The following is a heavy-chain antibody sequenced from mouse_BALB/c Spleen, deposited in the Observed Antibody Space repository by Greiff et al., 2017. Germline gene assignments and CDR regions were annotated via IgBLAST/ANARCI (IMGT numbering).Heavy chain of an antibody. CDR2: ISYSGST. V-gene: IGHV3-2*02. J-gene: IGHJ4*01. Sequence: EVKLVESGPGLVKPSQSLSLTCTVTGYSITSDYAWNWIRQFPGNKLEWMGYISYSGSTSYNPSLKSRISITRDTSKNQFFLQLNSVTTEDTATYYCARKDVYGSEYYYAMDYWGQGTSVTVSS. CDR1: GYSITSDYA. D-gene: IGHD1-1*01. CDR3: ARKDVYGSEYYYAMDY.